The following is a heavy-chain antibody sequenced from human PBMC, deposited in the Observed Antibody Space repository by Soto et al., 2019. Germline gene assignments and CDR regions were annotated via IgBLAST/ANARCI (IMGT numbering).Heavy chain of an antibody. Sequence: ASVKVSCKASGYTFTSYYMHWVRQAPGQGLEWMGIINPSGGSTSYAQKFQGRVTMTRDTSTSTVYMELSSLRSEDTAVYYCAKDHYGDYFYYSYYYMDVWGKGTTVTVSS. CDR3: AKDHYGDYFYYSYYYMDV. V-gene: IGHV1-46*01. CDR2: INPSGGST. D-gene: IGHD4-17*01. CDR1: GYTFTSYY. J-gene: IGHJ6*03.